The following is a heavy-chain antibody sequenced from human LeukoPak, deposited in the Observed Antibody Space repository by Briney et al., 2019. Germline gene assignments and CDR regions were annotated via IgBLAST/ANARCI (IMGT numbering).Heavy chain of an antibody. J-gene: IGHJ4*02. CDR1: GGTFSSYA. V-gene: IGHV1-69*13. D-gene: IGHD6-19*01. CDR3: ARDQQWQGIN. Sequence: GASVKVSCKASGGTFSSYAISWVRQAPGQGLEWMGGIIPIFGTANYAQKFQGRVTITAGESTSTAYMELSSLRSEDTAVYYCARDQQWQGINWGQGTLVTVSS. CDR2: IIPIFGTA.